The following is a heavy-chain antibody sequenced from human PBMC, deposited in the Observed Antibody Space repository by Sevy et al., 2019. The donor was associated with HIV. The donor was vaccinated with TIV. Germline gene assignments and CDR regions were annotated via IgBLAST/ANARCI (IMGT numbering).Heavy chain of an antibody. V-gene: IGHV4-30-2*01. Sequence: SETLSLTCTVSGGSISSGAYSWYWIRQPPGKGLEWLGNIYYGGSTYYNPSLNSRVTMSIDSSKNQFFLKLSSVTAADTAVYYCSRDITGPKNWFDPRGQGTLVTVSS. J-gene: IGHJ5*02. D-gene: IGHD1-20*01. CDR3: SRDITGPKNWFDP. CDR1: GGSISSGAYS. CDR2: IYYGGST.